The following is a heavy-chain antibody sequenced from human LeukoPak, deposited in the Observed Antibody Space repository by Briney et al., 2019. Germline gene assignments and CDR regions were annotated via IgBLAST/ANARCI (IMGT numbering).Heavy chain of an antibody. CDR2: INHSGST. D-gene: IGHD3-16*02. CDR1: GGSFSAYD. V-gene: IGHV4-34*01. Sequence: SETLSLTCAVYGGSFSAYDWSWIRQPPGKGLEWIEEINHSGSTTYNPSLKSQVTMSVDTSKNQFSLRLTSVTAADTAVYYCASDYFWGRYRYSVHDYWGQGTLVTVSS. J-gene: IGHJ4*02. CDR3: ASDYFWGRYRYSVHDY.